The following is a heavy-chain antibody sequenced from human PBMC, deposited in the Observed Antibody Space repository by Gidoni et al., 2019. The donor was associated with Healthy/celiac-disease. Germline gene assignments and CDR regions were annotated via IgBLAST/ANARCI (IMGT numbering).Heavy chain of an antibody. V-gene: IGHV1-45*02. CDR2: IPPFNGNT. CDR3: ARTWEMATIFDAVDI. Sequence: QMQLVQSGAEVKKTGSSVKVSCKDSGYTFNYRYLHWVRQAPGQALELMGWIPPFNGNTNYAQKFQDRVTITRDRSMSTAYMELSSLRSEDTAMYYCARTWEMATIFDAVDIGGQGTMVTVSS. J-gene: IGHJ3*02. CDR1: GYTFNYRY. D-gene: IGHD5-12*01.